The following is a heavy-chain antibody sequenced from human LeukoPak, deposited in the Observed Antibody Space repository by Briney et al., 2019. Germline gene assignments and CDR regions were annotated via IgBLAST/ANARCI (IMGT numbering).Heavy chain of an antibody. CDR3: AKEGITMIVVVTLRGAFDI. D-gene: IGHD3-22*01. V-gene: IGHV3-23*01. CDR2: ISGSGGST. Sequence: GGSLRLSCAASGFTFSSYAMSWVRQAPGKGLEWVSAISGSGGSTYYADSVKGRFTISRDNSKNTLYLQMNSLRAEDTAVYYCAKEGITMIVVVTLRGAFDIWGQGTMVTVSS. J-gene: IGHJ3*02. CDR1: GFTFSSYA.